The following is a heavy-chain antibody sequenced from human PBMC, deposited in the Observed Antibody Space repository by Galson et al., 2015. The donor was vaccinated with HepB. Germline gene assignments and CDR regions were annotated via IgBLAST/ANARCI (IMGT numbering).Heavy chain of an antibody. J-gene: IGHJ4*02. D-gene: IGHD1-26*01. Sequence: CAISGDSVANSIGAWNWIRQSPSRGLEWLGRTYYRSKWYYEYAVSVKSRININSDTSKHQFSLHLRSVTPEDTALYYCARGVTKFDSWGQGTLVTVSS. CDR3: ARGVTKFDS. CDR2: TYYRSKWYY. V-gene: IGHV6-1*01. CDR1: GDSVANSIGA.